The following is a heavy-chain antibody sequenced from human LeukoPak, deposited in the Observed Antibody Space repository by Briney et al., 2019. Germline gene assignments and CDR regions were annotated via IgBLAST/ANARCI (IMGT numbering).Heavy chain of an antibody. CDR1: GGSISSGSYF. V-gene: IGHV4-39*01. CDR3: ARQGYDRSGYYASDFDS. D-gene: IGHD3-22*01. J-gene: IGHJ4*02. Sequence: PSETLSLTCTVSGGSISSGSYFWGWIRQPPGRGLEWIGSIYYSGSTYYNPSLKSRVTISVDTSKNQFSLKLSSVTAADTAVYYCARQGYDRSGYYASDFDSWGQGTLVTVSS. CDR2: IYYSGST.